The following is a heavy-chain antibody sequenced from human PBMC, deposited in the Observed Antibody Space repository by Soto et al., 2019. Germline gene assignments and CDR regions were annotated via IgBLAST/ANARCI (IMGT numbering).Heavy chain of an antibody. J-gene: IGHJ5*02. CDR1: GGSISSYY. D-gene: IGHD4-17*01. CDR3: ARGDTVTTEVWFDP. Sequence: QVQLQESGPGLVKPSETLSLTCTVSGGSISSYYWSWIRQPPGKGLEWIGYIYYSGSTNYNPSLKRRVPISVDTSKNQFSLKLSSVTAAATAVYYCARGDTVTTEVWFDPWGQGTLVTVSS. V-gene: IGHV4-59*01. CDR2: IYYSGST.